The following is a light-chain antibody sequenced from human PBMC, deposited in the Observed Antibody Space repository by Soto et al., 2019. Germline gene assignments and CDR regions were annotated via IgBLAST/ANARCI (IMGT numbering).Light chain of an antibody. CDR1: QTISSW. V-gene: IGKV1-5*03. J-gene: IGKJ1*01. Sequence: DTQMTQSSSTQSGSVGDRVTITCRASQTISSWLAWYQQKPGKAPKLLIYRASTLKSGVPSRFSGSGSGTEFTLTISSLQPDDFATYYCQQYGSSSWTFGQGTKVDIK. CDR3: QQYGSSSWT. CDR2: RAS.